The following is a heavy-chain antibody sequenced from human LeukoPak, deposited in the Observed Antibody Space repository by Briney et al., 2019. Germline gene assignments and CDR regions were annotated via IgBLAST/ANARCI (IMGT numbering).Heavy chain of an antibody. J-gene: IGHJ4*02. D-gene: IGHD5-18*01. CDR3: AREGGYSYDYGLDY. CDR2: IYYTGST. Sequence: PSQTLSLTCSVSGGSLSSGGYDWSWIRQHPGKGLEWIGFIYYTGSTSYNPSLKSRVAISVDTSKNQFSLKLISVTAADTAIYYCAREGGYSYDYGLDYWGQGTLVTVSS. CDR1: GGSLSSGGYD. V-gene: IGHV4-31*03.